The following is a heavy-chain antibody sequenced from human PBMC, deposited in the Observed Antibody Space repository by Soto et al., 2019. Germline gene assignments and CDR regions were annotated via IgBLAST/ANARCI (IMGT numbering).Heavy chain of an antibody. J-gene: IGHJ4*02. V-gene: IGHV3-23*01. Sequence: RSLSLSCAVSGLTSSRHAMSWVRPATGEGLGWASAISGSGGSTYYADSVNGWFTISSDNSRNPRYLQMNSHRGEDTAVYYCAKDRVYDSSGYPLLDYWGQGTLVTVSS. CDR2: ISGSGGST. D-gene: IGHD3-22*01. CDR3: AKDRVYDSSGYPLLDY. CDR1: GLTSSRHA.